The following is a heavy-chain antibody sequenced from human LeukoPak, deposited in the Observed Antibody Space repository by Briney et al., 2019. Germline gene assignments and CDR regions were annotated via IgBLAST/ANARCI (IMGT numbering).Heavy chain of an antibody. CDR1: GGTFSSYA. CDR2: IIPIFGTA. J-gene: IGHJ4*02. V-gene: IGHV1-69*05. CDR3: ARAPHMYYDILTGYPDY. D-gene: IGHD3-9*01. Sequence: SVKVSCKASGGTFSSYAISWVRQAPGQGLEWMGGIIPIFGTANYAQKFQGRVTMSRDTSISTAYMELSRLRSDDTAVYYCARAPHMYYDILTGYPDYWGQGTLVTVSS.